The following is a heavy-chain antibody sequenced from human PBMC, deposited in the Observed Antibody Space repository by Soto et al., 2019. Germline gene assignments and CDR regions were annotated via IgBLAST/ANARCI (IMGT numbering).Heavy chain of an antibody. Sequence: SVKVSCKASGYTFTSYAMHWVRQAPGQRLEWMGWISAYNGNTNYAQKLQGRVTMTTDTSTSTAYMELRSLRSDDTAVYYCARDWRSIGWFDPWGQGTLVTVSS. CDR2: ISAYNGNT. CDR1: GYTFTSYA. J-gene: IGHJ5*02. CDR3: ARDWRSIGWFDP. V-gene: IGHV1-18*01.